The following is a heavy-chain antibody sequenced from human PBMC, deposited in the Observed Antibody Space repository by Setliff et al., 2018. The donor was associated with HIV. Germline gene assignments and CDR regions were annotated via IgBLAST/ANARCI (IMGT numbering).Heavy chain of an antibody. D-gene: IGHD6-13*01. CDR2: ISYSGRT. CDR1: GGSISRNY. CDR3: GRARAAAGTQGTFDY. Sequence: PSETLSLTCSVSGGSISRNYWSWIRQPPGKGLEWIGYISYSGRTNYNPSLQRRVTIPVDTYKNQVSLKLRSVTAADTAVYYCGRARAAAGTQGTFDYWGRGTLVNVAS. J-gene: IGHJ4*02. V-gene: IGHV4-59*01.